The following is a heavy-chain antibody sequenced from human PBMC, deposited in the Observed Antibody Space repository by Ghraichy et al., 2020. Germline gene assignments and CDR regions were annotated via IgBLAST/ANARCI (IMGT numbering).Heavy chain of an antibody. CDR1: GFTFSSFA. V-gene: IGHV3-30*04. J-gene: IGHJ2*01. Sequence: GGSLRLSCAASGFTFSSFAIHWVRQTPCKGLEWVAVISSDGSHIYYADSATGRFTISRDNSKNALYLQMNSLRAEDTAMYSCARSLVRGFWYFDLWGRGTLVTVSS. D-gene: IGHD3-10*01. CDR2: ISSDGSHI. CDR3: ARSLVRGFWYFDL.